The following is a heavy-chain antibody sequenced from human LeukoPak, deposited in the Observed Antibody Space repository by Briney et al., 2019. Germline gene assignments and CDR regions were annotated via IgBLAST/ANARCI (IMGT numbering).Heavy chain of an antibody. CDR1: GFTFSSYG. Sequence: PGGSLRLSCAASGFTFSSYGMHWARQAPGKGLEGVAVIWYDGSNKYYADSVKGRFTISRDNSKNTLYLQMNSLRAEDTAVYYCAKDGWFGEFAGQDAFDIWGQGTMVTVSS. D-gene: IGHD3-10*01. CDR3: AKDGWFGEFAGQDAFDI. CDR2: IWYDGSNK. V-gene: IGHV3-33*06. J-gene: IGHJ3*02.